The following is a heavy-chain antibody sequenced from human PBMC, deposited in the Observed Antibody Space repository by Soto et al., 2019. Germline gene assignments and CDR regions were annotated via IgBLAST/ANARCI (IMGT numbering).Heavy chain of an antibody. CDR1: GFTFSSYA. Sequence: GGSLRLSCAASGFTFSSYAMHWVRQAPGKGLGWVSVISYDGSNIYYADSVKGRFTISRDNAKNSLYLQMNSLRAEDTAVYYCARDQFTKASPLEAFDIWGQGTMVTVSS. D-gene: IGHD2-2*01. J-gene: IGHJ3*02. CDR3: ARDQFTKASPLEAFDI. CDR2: ISYDGSNI. V-gene: IGHV3-30-3*01.